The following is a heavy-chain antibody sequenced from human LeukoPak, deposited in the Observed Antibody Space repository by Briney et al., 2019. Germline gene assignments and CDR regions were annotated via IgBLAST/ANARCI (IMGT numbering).Heavy chain of an antibody. J-gene: IGHJ3*02. CDR2: SDSDGSST. V-gene: IGHV3-74*01. CDR1: GFTFGSYW. CDR3: ARDWAKGGSSWYAFDI. Sequence: GGSLRLSCAASGFTFGSYWMHWVRHAPGKGLVWVSRSDSDGSSTSYADSVKGRFTISRDNAKNTLYLQMNSLRAEDTAVYYCARDWAKGGSSWYAFDIWGQGTMVTVSS. D-gene: IGHD1-26*01.